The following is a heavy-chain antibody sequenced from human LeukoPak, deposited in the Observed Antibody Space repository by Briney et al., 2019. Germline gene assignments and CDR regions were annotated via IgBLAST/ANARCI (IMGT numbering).Heavy chain of an antibody. D-gene: IGHD6-13*01. Sequence: SVKVSCKASGGTFSSYAISWVRQAPGQGLEWMGGIIPIFGTANYAQKFQGRVTITADESTSTAYMELSSLRSEDTAVYYCAREWQQLPYNWFDPWGQGTLDTVSS. V-gene: IGHV1-69*01. J-gene: IGHJ5*02. CDR3: AREWQQLPYNWFDP. CDR1: GGTFSSYA. CDR2: IIPIFGTA.